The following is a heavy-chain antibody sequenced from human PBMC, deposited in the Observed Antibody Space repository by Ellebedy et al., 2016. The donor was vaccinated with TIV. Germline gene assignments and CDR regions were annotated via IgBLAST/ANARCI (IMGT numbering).Heavy chain of an antibody. CDR2: FDPEDGET. J-gene: IGHJ4*02. CDR1: GYTLTELS. D-gene: IGHD6-19*01. CDR3: ATGRIAVAGTPIDY. V-gene: IGHV1-24*01. Sequence: AASVKVSCKVSGYTLTELSMHWVRQAPGQGLEWMGGFDPEDGETIYAQKFQGRVTMTEDTSTDTAYMELSSLRSEDTAVYYCATGRIAVAGTPIDYWGQGTLVTVSS.